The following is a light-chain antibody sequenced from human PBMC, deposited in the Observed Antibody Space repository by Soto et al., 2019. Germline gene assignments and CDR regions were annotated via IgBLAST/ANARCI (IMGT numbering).Light chain of an antibody. J-gene: IGLJ1*01. CDR2: DVT. CDR1: SSDVGGYNY. CDR3: SSYTTSNTRQSV. Sequence: QSALTQPASVSGSPGQSVTISCTGTSSDVGGYNYVSWYHHHPGKAPKLIIYDVTNRPSGVSHPFSGSKSGNTASLTISGLLPDDEEDYYCSSYTTSNTRQSVFGTGTKVTVL. V-gene: IGLV2-14*03.